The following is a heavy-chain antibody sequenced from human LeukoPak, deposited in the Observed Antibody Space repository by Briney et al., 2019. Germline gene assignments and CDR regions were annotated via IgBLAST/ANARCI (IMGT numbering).Heavy chain of an antibody. V-gene: IGHV3-48*03. CDR2: ISGTTGVT. Sequence: PGGSLRLSCAASGFTLVSSDMSWVRQAPGKGLDWISFISGTTGVTYYVDSVKGRFNISRDNAKNSLYLQMNSLRAEDTGVYYCVRGLYADWGQGTLVTVSS. CDR3: VRGLYAD. J-gene: IGHJ4*02. CDR1: GFTLVSSD. D-gene: IGHD5/OR15-5a*01.